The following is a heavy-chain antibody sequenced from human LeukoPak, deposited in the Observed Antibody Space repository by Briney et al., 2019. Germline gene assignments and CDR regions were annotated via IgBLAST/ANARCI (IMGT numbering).Heavy chain of an antibody. CDR1: GFTFTNYA. Sequence: GASVKVSCKASGFTFTNYAFGWVRQAPGQGLEWMGWISAYNGNTNYAQKLQGRVTMTTDTSTSTAYMELRSLRSDDTAVYYCARGSNYDSILDAFDIWGQGTMVTVSS. J-gene: IGHJ3*02. D-gene: IGHD3-22*01. V-gene: IGHV1-18*01. CDR2: ISAYNGNT. CDR3: ARGSNYDSILDAFDI.